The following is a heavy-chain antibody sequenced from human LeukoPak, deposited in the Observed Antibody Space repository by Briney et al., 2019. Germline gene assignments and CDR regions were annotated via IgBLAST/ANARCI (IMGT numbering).Heavy chain of an antibody. V-gene: IGHV3-30-3*01. D-gene: IGHD2-15*01. CDR2: ISYDGSNK. J-gene: IGHJ5*02. CDR1: GFTFSSYA. CDR3: ARDLVAAATRVLSPHWFDP. Sequence: GGSLRLSCAASGFTFSSYAMHWVRQAPGKGLEWVAVISYDGSNKYYADSVKGRFTISRDNSKNTLYLQMNSLRAEDTAVYYCARDLVAAATRVLSPHWFDPWGQGTLVTVSS.